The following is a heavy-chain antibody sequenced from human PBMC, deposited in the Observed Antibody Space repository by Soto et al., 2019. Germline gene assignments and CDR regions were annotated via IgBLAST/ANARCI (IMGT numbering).Heavy chain of an antibody. Sequence: EVQLVESGGGLIPPGGSLRLSCAASGFLVNSAYMTWVRQAPGKGLEWLSMINSDGSTLYAESVKGRFTISRDNSKNRLDLKLNSLRAEDTGMYYCARSGYSFAWGYWGQGTLVIVTS. CDR3: ARSGYSFAWGY. CDR2: INSDGST. V-gene: IGHV3-53*01. CDR1: GFLVNSAY. J-gene: IGHJ4*02. D-gene: IGHD5-18*01.